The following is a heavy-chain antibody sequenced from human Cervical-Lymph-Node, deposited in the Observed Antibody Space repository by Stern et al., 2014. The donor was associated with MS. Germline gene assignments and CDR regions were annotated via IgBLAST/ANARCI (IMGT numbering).Heavy chain of an antibody. J-gene: IGHJ4*02. Sequence: VQLVQSGAEVKKPGESLKISCKGSGYSFSTYWIGWVRQMPGKGLEWMGIIYPDDSDTTYSPSFQGQVTMSADKSISTAYLQWSSLKASDTAMYYCARLQLSRVTGYLNYWGQGTLVTVSS. D-gene: IGHD3-9*01. CDR1: GYSFSTYW. V-gene: IGHV5-51*03. CDR2: IYPDDSDT. CDR3: ARLQLSRVTGYLNY.